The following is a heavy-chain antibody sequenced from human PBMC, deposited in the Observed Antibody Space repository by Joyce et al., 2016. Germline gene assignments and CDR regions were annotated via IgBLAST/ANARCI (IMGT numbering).Heavy chain of an antibody. V-gene: IGHV3-48*04. CDR2: ISISSSTI. CDR1: GFSFRSYS. J-gene: IGHJ4*02. D-gene: IGHD2-2*01. CDR3: ARAGPEDFAEVPAVRSFDY. Sequence: EVQLVESGGGLVQPGGSLRLSCAASGFSFRSYSMNWVRPAPRKGLEWVSYISISSSTIYYADSRKGRFTISRDNAKKSLYLQMNSLRAEDTAVYYCARAGPEDFAEVPAVRSFDYWGQGALVTVSS.